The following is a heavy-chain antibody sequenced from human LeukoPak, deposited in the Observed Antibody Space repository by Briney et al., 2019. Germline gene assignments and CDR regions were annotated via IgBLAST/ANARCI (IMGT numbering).Heavy chain of an antibody. D-gene: IGHD1-26*01. Sequence: ASVKVSCKASGGSFSSYSIAWVRQAPGQGLEWMGGIIPIFGTANYAQKFQGRVTITTDESTSTAYMELSSLRSDDTAVYYCARVPSGSYLKPFDYWGQGTLVTVSS. CDR3: ARVPSGSYLKPFDY. CDR2: IIPIFGTA. V-gene: IGHV1-69*05. CDR1: GGSFSSYS. J-gene: IGHJ4*02.